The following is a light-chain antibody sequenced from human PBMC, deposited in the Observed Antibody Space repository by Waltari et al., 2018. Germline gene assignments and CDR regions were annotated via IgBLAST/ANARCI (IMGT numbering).Light chain of an antibody. V-gene: IGLV2-14*03. CDR2: DVT. J-gene: IGLJ2*01. CDR1: SSDVGGYNF. CDR3: SSYTSSISVV. Sequence: QSALTQPASVSGSPGQSITISCTGTSSDVGGYNFVSWYQQHPGKAPKRMVYDVTNRPSGVSNRFSGSKSGNTASLTISGLQAEDEADYYCSSYTSSISVVFGGGTKLTVL.